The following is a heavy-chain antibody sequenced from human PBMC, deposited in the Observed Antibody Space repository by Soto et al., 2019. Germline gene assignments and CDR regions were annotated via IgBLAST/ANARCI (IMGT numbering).Heavy chain of an antibody. CDR3: AREKGYYYNAMDV. V-gene: IGHV4-4*07. Sequence: WIWIRQPAGKGLEYIGRIYGTGTTDYNPSLESRVSMSVDTSKNQIYLRLTSVTAAVTAMYFCAREKGYYYNAMDVWGQGTTVAVS. J-gene: IGHJ6*02. CDR2: IYGTGTT.